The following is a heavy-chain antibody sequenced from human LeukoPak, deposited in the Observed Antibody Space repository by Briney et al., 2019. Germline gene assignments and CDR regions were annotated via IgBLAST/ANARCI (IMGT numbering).Heavy chain of an antibody. CDR2: ISGGGGST. V-gene: IGHV3-23*01. CDR1: GFTFSNYA. J-gene: IGHJ6*03. Sequence: PGGSLRLSCAASGFTFSNYAMNWVRQAPGKGLEWVSAISGGGGSTYYADSVKGRFTISRDKSKNTLYLQMNSLRAEDTAVYYCAKAASGWSSYYYYYYMDVWGKGTTVTVSS. D-gene: IGHD6-19*01. CDR3: AKAASGWSSYYYYYYMDV.